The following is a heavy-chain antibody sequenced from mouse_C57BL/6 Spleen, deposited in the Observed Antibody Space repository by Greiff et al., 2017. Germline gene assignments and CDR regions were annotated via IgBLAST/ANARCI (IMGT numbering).Heavy chain of an antibody. Sequence: QVQLQQPGAELVRPGSSVKLSCKASGYTFTSYWMHWVKQRPIQGLEWIGNIDPSDSETHYNQKFKDKATLTVDKSSSTAYMQLSSLTAEDSAVYYCAVYYGNWDYWGQGTTLTVSS. CDR2: IDPSDSET. D-gene: IGHD2-1*01. CDR1: GYTFTSYW. CDR3: AVYYGNWDY. V-gene: IGHV1-52*01. J-gene: IGHJ2*01.